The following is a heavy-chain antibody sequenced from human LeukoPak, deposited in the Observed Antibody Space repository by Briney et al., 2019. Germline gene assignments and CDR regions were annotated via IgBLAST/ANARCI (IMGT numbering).Heavy chain of an antibody. Sequence: SETLPLTCTVSGGSISSSSNYWGWIRQPPGKGLEWIGSIYYSGSSYYNPSLKSRVTISVDTSKNQFSLKLSSVTAADTAVYYCARQYDSSGYYYFDYWGQGTLVTVSS. V-gene: IGHV4-39*01. D-gene: IGHD3-22*01. J-gene: IGHJ4*02. CDR1: GGSISSSSNY. CDR2: IYYSGSS. CDR3: ARQYDSSGYYYFDY.